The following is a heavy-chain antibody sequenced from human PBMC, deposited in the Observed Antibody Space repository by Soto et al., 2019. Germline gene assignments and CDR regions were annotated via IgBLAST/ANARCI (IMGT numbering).Heavy chain of an antibody. D-gene: IGHD2-2*01. CDR3: ARVPDR. V-gene: IGHV4-30-2*01. Sequence: SETLSLTCAVSGGSISSSNWWSWIRQPPGKGLEWIGYIYHSGSTYYNPSLKSRVTISVDRSKNQFSLKLSSVTAADTAVYYCARVPDRWGQGTPVTVSS. CDR2: IYHSGST. CDR1: GGSISSSNW. J-gene: IGHJ5*02.